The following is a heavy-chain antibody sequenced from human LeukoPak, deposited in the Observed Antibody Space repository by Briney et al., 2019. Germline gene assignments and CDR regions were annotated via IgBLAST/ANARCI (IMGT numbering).Heavy chain of an antibody. D-gene: IGHD6-25*01. CDR1: GFTFSNAS. Sequence: GGSLRLSCAASGFTFSNASMSWVRQAPGKGLEWVSAITATSLHIYYADSVKGRFTISRDNAKNSLYLQMNSLRADDTAVYYCARFAAGGSYYYYMDVWGKGTTVTVSS. CDR3: ARFAAGGSYYYYMDV. CDR2: ITATSLHI. J-gene: IGHJ6*03. V-gene: IGHV3-21*01.